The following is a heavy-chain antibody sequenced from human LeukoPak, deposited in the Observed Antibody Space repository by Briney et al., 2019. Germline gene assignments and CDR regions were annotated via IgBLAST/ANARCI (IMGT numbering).Heavy chain of an antibody. D-gene: IGHD3-22*01. Sequence: PSQTLSLTCTVSGGSISSGSYYWSWIRQPARKGLEWIGRIYTSGSTNYNPSLKSRVTISVDTSKNQFSLKLSSVTAADTAVYHCARGDYYDSSGYYYSYCYMDVWGKGTTVTVSS. CDR2: IYTSGST. V-gene: IGHV4-61*02. J-gene: IGHJ6*03. CDR1: GGSISSGSYY. CDR3: ARGDYYDSSGYYYSYCYMDV.